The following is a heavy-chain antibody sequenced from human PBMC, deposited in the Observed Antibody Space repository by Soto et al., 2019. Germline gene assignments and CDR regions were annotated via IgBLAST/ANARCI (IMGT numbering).Heavy chain of an antibody. J-gene: IGHJ4*02. D-gene: IGHD2-2*01. CDR3: ASVPIWCGSSSCYTEGFDS. CDR2: ISAGGSDT. V-gene: IGHV3-23*01. CDR1: GFGFSDYA. Sequence: EVQLLDSGGGWVQPGGSLRLSCVASGFGFSDYAMSWVRQAPGKGLEWVSAISAGGSDTYYADSVKGRFTVSRVNSKNTLYLQMNTLRDEDTAIYYCASVPIWCGSSSCYTEGFDSWGQGTLVTVSS.